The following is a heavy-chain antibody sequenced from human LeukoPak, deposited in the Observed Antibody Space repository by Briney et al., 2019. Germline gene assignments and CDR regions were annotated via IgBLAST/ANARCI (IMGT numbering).Heavy chain of an antibody. CDR2: IGVSGSSS. CDR3: ARDLSFDP. Sequence: GGSLRLSCAASGFTFTNYAMSWVRQAPGKGLEWVSTIGVSGSSSYYADSVKGRFTISRDNSKNTLYLQMNSLRAEDTAVYYCARDLSFDPWGQGTLVTVSS. CDR1: GFTFTNYA. J-gene: IGHJ5*02. V-gene: IGHV3-23*01.